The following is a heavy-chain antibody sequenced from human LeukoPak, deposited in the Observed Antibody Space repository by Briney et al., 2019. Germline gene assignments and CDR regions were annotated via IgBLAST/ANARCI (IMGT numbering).Heavy chain of an antibody. V-gene: IGHV3-23*01. D-gene: IGHD2-21*02. CDR3: AKGRREVVTAIFDF. CDR2: LSGSGSIS. CDR1: GITFSKYA. J-gene: IGHJ4*02. Sequence: GGPLRLSCAASGITFSKYAMSWVRQAPGKGLEWVSSLSGSGSISYYGDSVRGRFTISRDNSKNTLYLQMNSLRGEDTAVYYCAKGRREVVTAIFDFWGQGTLLTVSS.